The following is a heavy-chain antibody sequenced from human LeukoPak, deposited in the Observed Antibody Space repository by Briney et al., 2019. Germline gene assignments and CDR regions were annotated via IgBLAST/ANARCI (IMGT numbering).Heavy chain of an antibody. CDR2: IRYSGST. V-gene: IGHV4-59*12. Sequence: PSETLSLTCTVSGGSISSYYWSWIRQPPGKGLEWIGYIRYSGSTKDNPSVKSRVIISVDTSKNQFSLKLSSVTAADTAVYYCARGTMTTVTYYFDYWGQGTLVTVSS. CDR3: ARGTMTTVTYYFDY. CDR1: GGSISSYY. D-gene: IGHD4-17*01. J-gene: IGHJ4*02.